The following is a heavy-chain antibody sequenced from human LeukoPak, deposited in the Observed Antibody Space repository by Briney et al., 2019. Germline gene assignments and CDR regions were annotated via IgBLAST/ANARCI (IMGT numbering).Heavy chain of an antibody. Sequence: PGGSLRLSCAASGFTFSSYVMGWVRQAPGKGLEWVSGISDSGYSTYYVDSVKGRFTISRDNSKNTLYLQMSSLRADDTAVYYCAKDTRSLWHLDTFDMWGQGTMVTVSS. CDR2: ISDSGYST. J-gene: IGHJ3*02. D-gene: IGHD2-15*01. V-gene: IGHV3-23*01. CDR3: AKDTRSLWHLDTFDM. CDR1: GFTFSSYV.